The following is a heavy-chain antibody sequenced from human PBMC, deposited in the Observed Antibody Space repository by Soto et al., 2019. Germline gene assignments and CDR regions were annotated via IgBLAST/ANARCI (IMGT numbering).Heavy chain of an antibody. J-gene: IGHJ5*02. CDR1: GGSISSSSDY. CDR2: IYYSGST. CDR3: ARDLKSSGWYMFPLRKSNWFDP. V-gene: IGHV4-39*02. D-gene: IGHD6-19*01. Sequence: SETLSLTCNVSGGSISSSSDYWVLIRHPPWKWVDWIGSIYYSGSTYYNPSLKSRVTISVDTSKNQFSLQLNSVTPEDTAVYYCARDLKSSGWYMFPLRKSNWFDPWGQGTLVTVSS.